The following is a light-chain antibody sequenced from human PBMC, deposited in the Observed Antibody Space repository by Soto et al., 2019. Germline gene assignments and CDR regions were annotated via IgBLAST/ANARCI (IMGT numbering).Light chain of an antibody. Sequence: EIVFTHSPATLSLSPGERATLSCRASQSVSSYLAWYQQKPGQAPRLLIYDASNRATGIPARFSGSGSGTDFTLTISSLEPEDFAVYYCQQRSNWPLALTFGGGTKVDIK. J-gene: IGKJ4*01. V-gene: IGKV3-11*01. CDR1: QSVSSY. CDR3: QQRSNWPLALT. CDR2: DAS.